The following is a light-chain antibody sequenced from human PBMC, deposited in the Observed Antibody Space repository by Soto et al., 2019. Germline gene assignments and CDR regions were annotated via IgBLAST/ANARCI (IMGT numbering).Light chain of an antibody. J-gene: IGKJ2*01. V-gene: IGKV3-15*01. CDR2: GAS. CDR1: QRVSSN. Sequence: ETVMTQSPATLSVSPGERATLSCRASQRVSSNLAWYQQKPGQAPRLLIYGASTRATGIPARFSGSRSGTEVTLTISSLDSEDFTVYYCRKYNNCPLSFGQGTKLEIK. CDR3: RKYNNCPLS.